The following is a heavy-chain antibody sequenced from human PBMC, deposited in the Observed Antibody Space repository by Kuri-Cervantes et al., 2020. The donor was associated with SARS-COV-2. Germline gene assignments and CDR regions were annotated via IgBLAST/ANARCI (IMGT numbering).Heavy chain of an antibody. D-gene: IGHD5-12*01. CDR3: ARGQYSGYDLYFDY. CDR2: IKSKTDGGTT. CDR1: GFTFSNAW. J-gene: IGHJ4*02. Sequence: GESLKISCAASGFTFSNAWMSWVRQAPGKGLEWVGRIKSKTDGGTTDYAAPVKGRFTISRDNAKNSLYLQMNSLRAEDTAVYYCARGQYSGYDLYFDYWGQGTLVTVSS. V-gene: IGHV3-15*01.